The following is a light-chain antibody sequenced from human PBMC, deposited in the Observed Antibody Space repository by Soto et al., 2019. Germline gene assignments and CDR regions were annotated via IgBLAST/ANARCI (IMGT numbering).Light chain of an antibody. J-gene: IGKJ4*01. V-gene: IGKV1-9*01. CDR2: LAS. CDR3: QQSYSNPLVT. Sequence: IQLTQSPSSLSASVGDRVTITCRASQVISKYLAWYQQKPGTAPKLLIYLASTLQGGVPSRFSGSGSGTDFSLTISSLQPEDVATYYCQQSYSNPLVTFGGGTKVEIK. CDR1: QVISKY.